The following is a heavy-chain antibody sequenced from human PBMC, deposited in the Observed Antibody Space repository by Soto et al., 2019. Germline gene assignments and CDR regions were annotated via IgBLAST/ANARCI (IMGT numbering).Heavy chain of an antibody. Sequence: GALRLSCAASGFTFSSYSMNWVRQAPGKGLEWVSSISSSSSYIYYADSVKGRFTISRDNAKNSLYLQMNSLRAEDTAVYYCARDPAVAGHDYWGQGTLVTVSS. J-gene: IGHJ4*02. CDR1: GFTFSSYS. D-gene: IGHD6-19*01. CDR3: ARDPAVAGHDY. CDR2: ISSSSSYI. V-gene: IGHV3-21*01.